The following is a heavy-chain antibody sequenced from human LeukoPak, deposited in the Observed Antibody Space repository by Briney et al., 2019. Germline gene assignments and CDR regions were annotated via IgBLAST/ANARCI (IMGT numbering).Heavy chain of an antibody. Sequence: GGSLRLSCAASGFTFNSYAMSWVRQAPGQGLEWVSAIGGSGGNTYYADSVKGRFTISRDNAKNSLYLQMNSLRDEDTAVYYCARVGYYGSGSPGGFDYWGQGTLVTVSS. J-gene: IGHJ4*02. V-gene: IGHV3-23*01. CDR2: IGGSGGNT. CDR3: ARVGYYGSGSPGGFDY. D-gene: IGHD3-10*01. CDR1: GFTFNSYA.